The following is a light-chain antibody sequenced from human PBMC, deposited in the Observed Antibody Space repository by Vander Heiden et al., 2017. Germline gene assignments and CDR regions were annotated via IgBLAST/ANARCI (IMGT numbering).Light chain of an antibody. V-gene: IGKV3-11*01. Sequence: EIVLTQSPGTLSLSPGERATLSCRASQTVTTTLAWYQHKLGQAPRLLIYDISNRATGIPARFSGSVSGTDFTLTISSLEPEDSAVYYCQQRSTWPRTFGQGTKVEIK. J-gene: IGKJ1*01. CDR1: QTVTTT. CDR2: DIS. CDR3: QQRSTWPRT.